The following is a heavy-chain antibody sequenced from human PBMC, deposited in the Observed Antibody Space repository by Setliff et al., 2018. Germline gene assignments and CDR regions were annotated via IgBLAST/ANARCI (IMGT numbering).Heavy chain of an antibody. Sequence: SETLSLTCTVSGGSISDYYWSWIRQAPGKGLEWIGSIYHSGSTNYNPSLKSRVTISVDTSKNQFSLKLSSVTAADTALYYCTVYNTGSSKDHYWGQGTPVTVSS. V-gene: IGHV4-59*03. J-gene: IGHJ4*02. CDR2: IYHSGST. D-gene: IGHD2-8*02. CDR3: TVYNTGSSKDHY. CDR1: GGSISDYY.